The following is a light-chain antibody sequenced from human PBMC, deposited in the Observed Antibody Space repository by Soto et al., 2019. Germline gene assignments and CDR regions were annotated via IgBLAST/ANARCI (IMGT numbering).Light chain of an antibody. V-gene: IGKV1-5*03. J-gene: IGKJ1*01. CDR1: QTISSW. Sequence: DIQMTQSPSTLSGSVGDRVTITCRASQTISSWLAWYQQKPGKAPKLLIYKASTLKSGVPSRFSGSGSGTEFTLTISSLQTDDFATYYCQHYNVYPWTFGQGTKVDIK. CDR3: QHYNVYPWT. CDR2: KAS.